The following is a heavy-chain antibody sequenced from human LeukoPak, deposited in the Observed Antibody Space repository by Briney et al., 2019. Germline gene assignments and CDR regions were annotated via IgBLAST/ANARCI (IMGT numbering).Heavy chain of an antibody. V-gene: IGHV3-23*01. D-gene: IGHD4-17*01. CDR3: AKDPIGDYLGAFDF. CDR1: GLAFGNYG. Sequence: GGSLRLSSTGSGLAFGNYGMTWVRQPPRKGLEWVSAITGSGGTTRYTDSVTGRFTISRDNSGNTLFLQMNSLRAEDTAVYYCAKDPIGDYLGAFDFWGPGTLVTVSS. J-gene: IGHJ3*01. CDR2: ITGSGGTT.